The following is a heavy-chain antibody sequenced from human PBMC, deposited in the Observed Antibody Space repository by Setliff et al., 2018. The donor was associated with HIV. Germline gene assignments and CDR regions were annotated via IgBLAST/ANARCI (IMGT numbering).Heavy chain of an antibody. J-gene: IGHJ4*02. V-gene: IGHV4-59*01. CDR2: VDYNGRT. Sequence: SETLSLTCSVSGASISSYYWSWIRQPPGKGLEWIGYVDYNGRTDYNPSLKSRVTISLDTSKNQVSLKLSSVAAADTAVYHCARGAYRDGYDYWGQGTLGTVSS. CDR3: ARGAYRDGYDY. D-gene: IGHD5-18*01. CDR1: GASISSYY.